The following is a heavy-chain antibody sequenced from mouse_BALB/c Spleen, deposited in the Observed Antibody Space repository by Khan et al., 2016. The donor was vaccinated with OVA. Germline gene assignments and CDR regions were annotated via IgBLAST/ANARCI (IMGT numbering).Heavy chain of an antibody. J-gene: IGHJ4*01. V-gene: IGHV3-2*02. CDR1: GYSITSDYA. CDR3: ARDGSRYNYAMDY. D-gene: IGHD2-3*01. CDR2: ISTSGRT. Sequence: EVQLQESGPGLVKPSQSLSLTCTVTGYSITSDYAWNWIRQFPENKLEWMGYISTSGRTNYNPAFKSPISFTRDTSKNQFFLQLNSLTTEDTATYVCARDGSRYNYAMDYWGQGTSVTVSS.